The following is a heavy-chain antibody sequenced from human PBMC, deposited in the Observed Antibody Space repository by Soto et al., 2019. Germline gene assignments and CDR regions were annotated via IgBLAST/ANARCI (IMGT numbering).Heavy chain of an antibody. CDR3: ATIAAAGPG. J-gene: IGHJ4*02. V-gene: IGHV3-74*01. CDR2: INSDGSST. CDR1: GFIFSNYW. D-gene: IGHD6-13*01. Sequence: PGGSLRLSCAASGFIFSNYWMHWVRQAPGKGLVWVSRINSDGSSTSYADSVKGRFTISRDNAKNTLYLQMNSLRAEDTAVYYCATIAAAGPGWGQGTLVTVSS.